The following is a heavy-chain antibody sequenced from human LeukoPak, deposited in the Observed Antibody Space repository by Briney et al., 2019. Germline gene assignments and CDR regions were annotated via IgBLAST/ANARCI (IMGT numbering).Heavy chain of an antibody. V-gene: IGHV3-7*01. CDR1: GFSFSSYW. CDR2: IKQDGSEK. D-gene: IGHD6-13*01. J-gene: IGHJ4*02. CDR3: ARAPIAAAGTNQDY. Sequence: QSGGSLRLSCAASGFSFSSYWMSWVRQVPGKGLGWVANIKQDGSEKYYVDSVKGRFTISRDNAKNSLYLQMNNLRAEDTAVYYCARAPIAAAGTNQDYWGQGTLVTVSS.